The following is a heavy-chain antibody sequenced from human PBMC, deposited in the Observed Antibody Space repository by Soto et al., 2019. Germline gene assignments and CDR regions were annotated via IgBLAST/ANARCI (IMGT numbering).Heavy chain of an antibody. CDR2: IYPGESDT. J-gene: IGHJ6*02. D-gene: IGHD4-17*01. V-gene: IGHV5-51*01. CDR3: ARQSPTPGYYYFSYGMDV. Sequence: GESLKISCKASGYIFTLYCIGWVRQMPGKGLEWMGIIYPGESDTRYSPSFQGQVTISADKSIRSATLQWSSLKASDTAVYYCARQSPTPGYYYFSYGMDVWGQGTTVTVSS. CDR1: GYIFTLYC.